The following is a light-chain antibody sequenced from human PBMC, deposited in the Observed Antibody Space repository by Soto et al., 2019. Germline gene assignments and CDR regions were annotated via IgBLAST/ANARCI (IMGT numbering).Light chain of an antibody. Sequence: QSVLTQPPSVSAAPGQKVTISCSGSSSNIVNNYVSWYQQLPGTAPKLLIYDNNNRPSGIPDRFSGSKSGTSATLGITGLQTGDEADYYCGTWDISLSVVVFGGVTKLTVL. CDR3: GTWDISLSVVV. J-gene: IGLJ2*01. V-gene: IGLV1-51*01. CDR2: DNN. CDR1: SSNIVNNY.